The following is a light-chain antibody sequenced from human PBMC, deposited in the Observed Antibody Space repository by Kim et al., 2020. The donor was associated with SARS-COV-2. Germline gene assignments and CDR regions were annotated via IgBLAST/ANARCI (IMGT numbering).Light chain of an antibody. J-gene: IGKJ1*01. V-gene: IGKV3-20*01. CDR3: QQYATLPRT. Sequence: PEKRAPLSCWASQTVRSDYLVWYQQKPGQSPRLLIYDTSTRVTGIPDRFSGRGSGTNFTLTIGRLEPEDSAVYYCQQYATLPRTYGQGTKVDIK. CDR2: DTS. CDR1: QTVRSDY.